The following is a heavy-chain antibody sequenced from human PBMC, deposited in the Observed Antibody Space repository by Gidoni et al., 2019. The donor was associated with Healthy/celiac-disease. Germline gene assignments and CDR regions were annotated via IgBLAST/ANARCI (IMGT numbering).Heavy chain of an antibody. CDR3: AKRPIPQGSDY. D-gene: IGHD2-2*02. V-gene: IGHV3-23*01. Sequence: EVPLLESGGGLVQPGGSLRLSCAASGFTFSSYAMGWVRQAPGKGLEWVSTISGSGGSTYYADSVKGRFTISRDNSKNTLYLQMNSLRAEDTAVYYCAKRPIPQGSDYWGQGTLVTVSS. J-gene: IGHJ4*02. CDR1: GFTFSSYA. CDR2: ISGSGGST.